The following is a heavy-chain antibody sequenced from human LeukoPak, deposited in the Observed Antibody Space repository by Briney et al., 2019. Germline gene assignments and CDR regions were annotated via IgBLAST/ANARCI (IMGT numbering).Heavy chain of an antibody. V-gene: IGHV1-2*06. CDR1: GYTFTGYY. CDR3: ARGYYDILTGSVIFDY. Sequence: ASVKVSCKASGYTFTGYYMHWVRQAPGQGLEWMGRINPNSGGTNYAQKFQGRVTMTRDTSISTAYVELSRLRSDDTAVYYCARGYYDILTGSVIFDYWGQGTLVTVSS. D-gene: IGHD3-9*01. J-gene: IGHJ4*02. CDR2: INPNSGGT.